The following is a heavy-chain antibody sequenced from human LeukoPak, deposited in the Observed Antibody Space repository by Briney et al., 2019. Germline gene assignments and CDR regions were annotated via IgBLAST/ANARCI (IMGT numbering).Heavy chain of an antibody. CDR2: IILILGTT. CDR3: ARSYNSSGYYYGDGAFDI. J-gene: IGHJ3*02. CDR1: GGTFSSFD. Sequence: SVKVSCKASGGTFSSFDISWVRQAPGQGLEWMGRIILILGTTNYAQKFQGRATITADASTSTAYIELSSLRSDDTAVYYCARSYNSSGYYYGDGAFDIWGQGTMVTVSS. V-gene: IGHV1-69*11. D-gene: IGHD3-22*01.